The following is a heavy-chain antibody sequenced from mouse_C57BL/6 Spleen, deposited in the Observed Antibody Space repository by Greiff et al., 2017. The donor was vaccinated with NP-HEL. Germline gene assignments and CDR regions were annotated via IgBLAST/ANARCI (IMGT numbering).Heavy chain of an antibody. Sequence: QVQLQQPGAELVKPGASVKLSCKASGYTFTSYWMHWVQQRPGQGLEWIGMIHPNSGSTNYNEKFKSKATLTVDKSSSTAYIQLSSLTSEDSAVYYCASLDGSSSYYAMDFWGQGTSVTVSS. J-gene: IGHJ4*01. CDR1: GYTFTSYW. CDR2: IHPNSGST. D-gene: IGHD1-1*01. V-gene: IGHV1-64*01. CDR3: ASLDGSSSYYAMDF.